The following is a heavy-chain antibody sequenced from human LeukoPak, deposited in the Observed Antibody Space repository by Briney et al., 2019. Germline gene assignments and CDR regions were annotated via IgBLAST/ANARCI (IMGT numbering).Heavy chain of an antibody. CDR1: GFSFSDYY. CDR2: ISSSTTST. V-gene: IGHV3-11*01. Sequence: GGSLRLSCAASGFSFSDYYMAWIRQAPGKGLEWVAFISSSTTSTYYADSVKGRFTVSRENAKNSLSLQMSSLRVEDTGVYYCAGNMAANYHYFYGIDVWGQGTTVTVSS. J-gene: IGHJ6*02. D-gene: IGHD6-6*01. CDR3: AGNMAANYHYFYGIDV.